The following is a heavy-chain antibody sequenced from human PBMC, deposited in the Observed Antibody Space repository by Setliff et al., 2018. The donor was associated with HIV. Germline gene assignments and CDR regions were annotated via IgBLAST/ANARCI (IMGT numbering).Heavy chain of an antibody. J-gene: IGHJ4*02. Sequence: ASVMVSCKASKYTLIDYYMHWVRQAPGQGLEWMGWINPNGGGVNYAQKFQPRVTMTRDPSITTVYLELNDLRSDDTAVYYCARFPLRASVSPDYWGQGTLVTVSS. V-gene: IGHV1-2*02. CDR1: KYTLIDYY. D-gene: IGHD4-17*01. CDR2: INPNGGGV. CDR3: ARFPLRASVSPDY.